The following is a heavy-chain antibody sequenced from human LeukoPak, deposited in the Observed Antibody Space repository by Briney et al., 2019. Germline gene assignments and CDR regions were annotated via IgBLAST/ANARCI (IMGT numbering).Heavy chain of an antibody. V-gene: IGHV4-61*02. CDR1: GGSISSGSYY. Sequence: SQTLSLTCTVSGGSISSGSYYWSWIRHPAGKGLEWIGRIYASGSTNYNPSLKSRVTISVDTSKNQFSLKLSSVTAADTAVYYCASSSDTNFDYWGQGTLVTVSS. CDR3: ASSSDTNFDY. CDR2: IYASGST. D-gene: IGHD6-6*01. J-gene: IGHJ4*02.